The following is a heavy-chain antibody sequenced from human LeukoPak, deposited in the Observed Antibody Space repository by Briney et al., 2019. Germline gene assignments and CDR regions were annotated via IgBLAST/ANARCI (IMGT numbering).Heavy chain of an antibody. J-gene: IGHJ6*02. CDR2: IIPILGIA. Sequence: SVKVSCKASGGTLSSYAISWVRQAPEQGLEWMGRIIPILGIANDAQKFQGRVTITADKSTSTAYMELSSLRSEDTAVYYCARDPRRYYGSGKGICYGMDVWGQGTTVTVSS. CDR1: GGTLSSYA. D-gene: IGHD3-10*01. V-gene: IGHV1-69*04. CDR3: ARDPRRYYGSGKGICYGMDV.